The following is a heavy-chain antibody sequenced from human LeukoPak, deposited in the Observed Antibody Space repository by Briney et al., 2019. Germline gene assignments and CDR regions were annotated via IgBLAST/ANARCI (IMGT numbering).Heavy chain of an antibody. V-gene: IGHV3-23*01. CDR1: GFTFSSYA. CDR3: AKGDIVVVPAAISYYYGMDV. Sequence: PGGSLRLSYAASGFTFSSYAMSWVRQAPGKGLEWVSAISGSGGSTYYADSVKGRFTISRDNSKNTPYLQMNSLRAEDTAVYYCAKGDIVVVPAAISYYYGMDVWGQGTTVTVSS. D-gene: IGHD2-2*02. J-gene: IGHJ6*02. CDR2: ISGSGGST.